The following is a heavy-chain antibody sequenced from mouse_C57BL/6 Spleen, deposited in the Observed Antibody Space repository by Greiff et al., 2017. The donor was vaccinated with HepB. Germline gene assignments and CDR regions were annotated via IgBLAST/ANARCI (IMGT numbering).Heavy chain of an antibody. Sequence: VQLQQSGPGLVQPSQSLSITCTVSGFSLTSYGVHWVRQSPGKGLEWLGVIWRGGSTDYNAAFISRLSISKDNSKSQVFFKMNSLQADDTAIYYCARGGAMDYWGQGTSVTVSS. CDR3: ARGGAMDY. CDR2: IWRGGST. V-gene: IGHV2-2*01. J-gene: IGHJ4*01. CDR1: GFSLTSYG.